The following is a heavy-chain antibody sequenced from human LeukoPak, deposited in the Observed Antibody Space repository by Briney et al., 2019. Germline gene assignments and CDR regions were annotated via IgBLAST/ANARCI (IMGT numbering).Heavy chain of an antibody. CDR2: ISGSGTNT. D-gene: IGHD4/OR15-4a*01. Sequence: KPGGTLRLSCAASGFTFSNYGMSWVRQAPGKGLEWVSAISGSGTNTYYADSVKGRFTISRDNSKNTLYLQMNSLRAEDTAVYYCAKPAKTDYVDYWGQGTLVTVSS. V-gene: IGHV3-23*01. CDR3: AKPAKTDYVDY. J-gene: IGHJ4*02. CDR1: GFTFSNYG.